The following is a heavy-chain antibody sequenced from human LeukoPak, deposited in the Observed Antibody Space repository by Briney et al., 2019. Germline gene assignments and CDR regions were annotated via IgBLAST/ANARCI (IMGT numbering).Heavy chain of an antibody. CDR2: FSGSGGST. Sequence: GGSLRLSCAACGFTFSISAMTWVRQAPGKGLEWVSIFSGSGGSTYYADSVKGRFTISRDNSKNTLYLQMNSLRAEDAAVYYCARADYSSSWYYFDFWGQGTLVTVSP. CDR1: GFTFSISA. J-gene: IGHJ4*02. D-gene: IGHD6-13*01. V-gene: IGHV3-23*01. CDR3: ARADYSSSWYYFDF.